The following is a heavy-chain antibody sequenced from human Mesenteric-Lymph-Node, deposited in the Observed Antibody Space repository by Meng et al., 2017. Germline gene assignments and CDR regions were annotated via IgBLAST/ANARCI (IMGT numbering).Heavy chain of an antibody. J-gene: IGHJ6*02. V-gene: IGHV3-33*01. Sequence: GGSLRLSCAASGFTFSSYGMHWVRQAPGKGLEWVAVIWYDGSNKYYADSVKGRFTISRDNSKNTLYLQMNSLRAEDTAVYYCARDPQYYDFWSGYYQYYYYGMDVWGQGTTVTVSS. D-gene: IGHD3-3*01. CDR2: IWYDGSNK. CDR1: GFTFSSYG. CDR3: ARDPQYYDFWSGYYQYYYYGMDV.